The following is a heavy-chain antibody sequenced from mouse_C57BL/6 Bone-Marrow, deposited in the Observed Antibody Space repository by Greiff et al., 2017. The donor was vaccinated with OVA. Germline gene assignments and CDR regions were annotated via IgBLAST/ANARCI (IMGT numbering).Heavy chain of an antibody. J-gene: IGHJ3*01. Sequence: EVQLQQSGAELVRPGASVKLSCTASGFNINDYYMHWVTQRPEQGLEWIGRIDPEDGDTEYAPKFQGKATMTADTSSTTAYRQLSSLTSEDTAVYYCTTGATTAAYWGQGTLVTVSA. CDR2: IDPEDGDT. CDR3: TTGATTAAY. D-gene: IGHD1-2*01. V-gene: IGHV14-1*01. CDR1: GFNINDYY.